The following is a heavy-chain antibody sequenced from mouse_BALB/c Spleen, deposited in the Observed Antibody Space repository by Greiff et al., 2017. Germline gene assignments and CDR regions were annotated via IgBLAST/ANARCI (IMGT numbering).Heavy chain of an antibody. Sequence: QVQLQQPGADLVKPGASVKLSCKASGYTFTSYWMHWVKQRPGQGLEWIGEINPSNGRTNYNEKFKSKATLTVDKSSSTAYMQLSSLTSEDSAVYYCARTPLHYAMDYWGQGTSVTVSS. V-gene: IGHV1S81*02. CDR2: INPSNGRT. J-gene: IGHJ4*01. CDR1: GYTFTSYW. CDR3: ARTPLHYAMDY.